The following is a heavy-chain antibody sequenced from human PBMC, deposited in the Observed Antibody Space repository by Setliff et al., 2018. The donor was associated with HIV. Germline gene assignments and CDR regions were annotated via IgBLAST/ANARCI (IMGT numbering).Heavy chain of an antibody. CDR2: INHRGSS. CDR1: GGSLSGHY. CDR3: ATLDAHGKNFLGF. D-gene: IGHD1-1*01. J-gene: IGHJ4*02. Sequence: SETLSLTCDVFGGSLSGHYWSWFRQPPGKGLEWIGEINHRGSSNYNPSLKSRVSIAADTSTNQFSLKLTSVTAADTAKYYCATLDAHGKNFLGFWGQGTLVTVSS. V-gene: IGHV4-34*01.